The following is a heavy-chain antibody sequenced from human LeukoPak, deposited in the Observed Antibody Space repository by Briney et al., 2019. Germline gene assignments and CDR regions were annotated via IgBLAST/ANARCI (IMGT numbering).Heavy chain of an antibody. CDR2: ISGSGDYT. V-gene: IGHV3-23*01. J-gene: IGHJ4*02. D-gene: IGHD3-10*01. Sequence: PGGSLRLSCAASGFTFSSYGMHWVRQAPGKGLEWVSTISGSGDYTYYADSVEGRFTISRDNSKNTLYLQMNSLRAEDTAVYYCAKVTYGSGIYGAFDSWGQGTLVTVSS. CDR1: GFTFSSYG. CDR3: AKVTYGSGIYGAFDS.